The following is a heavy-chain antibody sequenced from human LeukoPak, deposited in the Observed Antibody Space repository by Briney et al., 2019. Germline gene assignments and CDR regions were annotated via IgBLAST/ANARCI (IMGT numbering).Heavy chain of an antibody. Sequence: GASVKVSCKASGYTFTNYGISWVRQAPGQGLEWMGWISAYNGNTDYAQNLQGRVTMTTDTLTSTAYMELRSPRSDDTAVYYCARDQSLVAYSSTWFDYWGQGTPVTVSS. D-gene: IGHD6-13*01. V-gene: IGHV1-18*01. CDR2: ISAYNGNT. CDR1: GYTFTNYG. CDR3: ARDQSLVAYSSTWFDY. J-gene: IGHJ4*02.